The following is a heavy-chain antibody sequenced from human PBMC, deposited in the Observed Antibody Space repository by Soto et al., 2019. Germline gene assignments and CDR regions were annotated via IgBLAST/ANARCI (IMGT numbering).Heavy chain of an antibody. J-gene: IGHJ1*01. Sequence: PGESLKISCKGSGYSFTSYWIGWMRQMPGKGLEWMGIIYPGDSDTRYSPSFQGQVTISADKSISTAYLQWSSLKASDTAMYYCARLLGSSSGWPEYFQHWGQGTLVTVSS. CDR2: IYPGDSDT. CDR1: GYSFTSYW. D-gene: IGHD6-19*01. V-gene: IGHV5-51*01. CDR3: ARLLGSSSGWPEYFQH.